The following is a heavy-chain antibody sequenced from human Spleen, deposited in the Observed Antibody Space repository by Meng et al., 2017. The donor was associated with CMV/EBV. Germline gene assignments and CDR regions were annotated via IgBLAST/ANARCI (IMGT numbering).Heavy chain of an antibody. D-gene: IGHD3-3*01. CDR2: IWSDGSNK. CDR1: GFTFSSVA. CDR3: AKNYDLAGGYSGWFDP. Sequence: GGSLRLSCAVSGFTFSSVAMHWVRQAPGKGLEWVAFIWSDGSNKYYADSVKGRFTISKDNSKNTLYLQMNSLKPEDTALYYCAKNYDLAGGYSGWFDPWGQGTLVTVSS. V-gene: IGHV3-30*02. J-gene: IGHJ5*02.